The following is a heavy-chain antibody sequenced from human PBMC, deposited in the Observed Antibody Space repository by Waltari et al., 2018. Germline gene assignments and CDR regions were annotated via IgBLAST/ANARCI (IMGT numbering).Heavy chain of an antibody. CDR1: GYTFTGYA. CDR3: LRDSSGSHFDY. CDR2: INPKNGDT. J-gene: IGHJ4*02. V-gene: IGHV1-2*06. Sequence: LVQSGAEVKKPGASVKVSCRASGYTFTGYALLWVRQAPGQGREWMGRINPKNGDTHYEQYFQRRFALTTDTSTNTAFMELQRLRADDTAVYYCLRDSSGSHFDYWGQGTLVTVSS. D-gene: IGHD3-22*01.